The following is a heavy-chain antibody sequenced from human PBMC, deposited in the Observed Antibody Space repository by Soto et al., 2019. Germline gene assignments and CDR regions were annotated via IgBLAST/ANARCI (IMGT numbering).Heavy chain of an antibody. CDR2: ITRSSNFK. D-gene: IGHD2-8*01. CDR1: GFTFSPYS. Sequence: DVQLVESGGGLVKPGGSLTISCSGFGFTFSPYSMNWVRQAPGKGLEWVSSITRSSNFKDYADSVKGRFTIARDDAKNSLFLHMHSLRAADMGVYYCERSQRNGAMDVWGQGTTVTVS. CDR3: ERSQRNGAMDV. V-gene: IGHV3-21*02. J-gene: IGHJ6*02.